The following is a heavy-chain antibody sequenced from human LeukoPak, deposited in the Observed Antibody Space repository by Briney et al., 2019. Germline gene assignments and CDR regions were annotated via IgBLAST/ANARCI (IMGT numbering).Heavy chain of an antibody. V-gene: IGHV1-2*02. Sequence: ASVKVSCKASGYTFTGYYMHWVRQAPGQGLEWMGWINPNSGGTNYAQKFQGRVTMTRDTSISTAYMELSRLRSDDTAVYYCATVHSSSWYEDYWGRGTLVTVSS. CDR3: ATVHSSSWYEDY. CDR2: INPNSGGT. J-gene: IGHJ4*02. CDR1: GYTFTGYY. D-gene: IGHD6-13*01.